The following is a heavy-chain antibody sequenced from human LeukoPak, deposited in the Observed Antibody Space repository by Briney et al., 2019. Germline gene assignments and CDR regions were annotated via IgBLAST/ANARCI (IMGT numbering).Heavy chain of an antibody. CDR3: ARDCSSTSCPHNWFDP. J-gene: IGHJ5*02. V-gene: IGHV4-61*02. D-gene: IGHD2-2*01. CDR2: IYTSGST. Sequence: SQTQSLTCTVSGGSISSGSYYWSWIRQPAGRGLEWIGRIYTSGSTNYNLSLKSRVTISVDTSKNQFSLKLSSVTAACTAVYYCARDCSSTSCPHNWFDPWGQGTLVTVSS. CDR1: GGSISSGSYY.